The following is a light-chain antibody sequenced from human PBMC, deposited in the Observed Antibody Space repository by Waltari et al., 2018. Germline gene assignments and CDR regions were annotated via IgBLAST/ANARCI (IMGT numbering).Light chain of an antibody. V-gene: IGLV1-40*01. Sequence: QSVLTQPPSVSGAPGQRVTIPCTGSSSKIGAGYDVHWYQRLPGTAPKPLIYGNRNRPSWVPGRFSGSMSGTSASLAITGLQAEDEADYYCQSYDNSLSGSGVFGGGTKLTVL. CDR3: QSYDNSLSGSGV. CDR2: GNR. J-gene: IGLJ3*02. CDR1: SSKIGAGYD.